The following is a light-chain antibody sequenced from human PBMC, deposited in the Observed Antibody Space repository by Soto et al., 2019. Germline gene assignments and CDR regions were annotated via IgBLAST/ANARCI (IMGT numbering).Light chain of an antibody. J-gene: IGKJ2*01. V-gene: IGKV3-20*01. CDR3: QQCGSSPPNT. CDR2: GAS. CDR1: QSVSSSY. Sequence: EIVLTQSPGTLSLSPGERATLSCRASQSVSSSYLAWYQQKPGQAPRLLIYGASSRATGIPDRFSGSGSGTDLTLTISRLEPADFAVYYCQQCGSSPPNTFGQGTKLEIK.